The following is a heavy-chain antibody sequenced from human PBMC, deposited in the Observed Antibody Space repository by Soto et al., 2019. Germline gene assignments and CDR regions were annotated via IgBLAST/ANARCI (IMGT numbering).Heavy chain of an antibody. CDR1: GFIFSDYA. V-gene: IGHV3-30*09. J-gene: IGHJ4*02. CDR3: AKARHSTSWYGLEADF. Sequence: QVQLVESGGGVVQPGRSLRLSCAASGFIFSDYAMHWGRQAPGKGLEWVAVISYGGDNKYYADSVRGRFAISRDNLKNTLDLQMNSLNPEDTAVYHCAKARHSTSWYGLEADFWGQGTLVTVSS. D-gene: IGHD6-13*01. CDR2: ISYGGDNK.